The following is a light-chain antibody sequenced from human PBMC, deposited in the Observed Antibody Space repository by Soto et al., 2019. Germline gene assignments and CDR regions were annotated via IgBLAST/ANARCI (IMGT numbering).Light chain of an antibody. V-gene: IGKV1-39*01. CDR2: AAS. CDR3: QQSYSPTLP. J-gene: IGKJ5*01. CDR1: QSISSY. Sequence: DIQMTHSPSSLSASVGDKVTITCRASQSISSYLNWYQQKPGKAPKLLIYAASSLQSGVPSRFSGSGSGTDFTLTISSLQPDYFSAYYCQQSYSPTLPFAHRTR.